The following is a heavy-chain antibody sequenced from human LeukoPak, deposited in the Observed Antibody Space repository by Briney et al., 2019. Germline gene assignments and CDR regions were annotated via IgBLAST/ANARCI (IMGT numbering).Heavy chain of an antibody. Sequence: GASVKVSCKASGYTFTSYYMHWVRQAPGQGLAWMGIINPSGGSTSYAQKFQGRVTMTRDTSTSTVYMELSSLRSEDTAVYYCASLSGSFGLRDYWGQGTLVTVSS. CDR3: ASLSGSFGLRDY. CDR1: GYTFTSYY. D-gene: IGHD1-26*01. CDR2: INPSGGST. V-gene: IGHV1-46*01. J-gene: IGHJ4*02.